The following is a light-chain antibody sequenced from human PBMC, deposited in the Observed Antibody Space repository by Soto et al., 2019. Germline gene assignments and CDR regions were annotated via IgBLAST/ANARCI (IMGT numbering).Light chain of an antibody. V-gene: IGLV4-60*02. CDR3: ETWDSNTYV. Sequence: QSVLTQSSSASASLGSSVKVTCTLSSGHSSYIIAWHQQQPGKAPRYLMKLEGSGSYNTGSGVPDRFSGSSSGADRYLTISNFQFEDEADYYCETWDSNTYVFGTGTKLTVL. CDR2: LEGSGSY. CDR1: SGHSSYI. J-gene: IGLJ1*01.